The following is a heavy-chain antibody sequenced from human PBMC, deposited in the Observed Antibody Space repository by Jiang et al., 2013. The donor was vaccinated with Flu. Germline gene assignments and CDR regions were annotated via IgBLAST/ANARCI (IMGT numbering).Heavy chain of an antibody. V-gene: IGHV4-31*03. J-gene: IGHJ4*02. CDR3: ARVTSDCSGGSCYSLRARDFDY. Sequence: GPGLVKPSQTLSLACTVSGGSISSGGYYWSWIRQHPGKGLEWIGYIYYSGSTYYNPSLKSRVTISVDTSKNQFSLKLSSVTAADTAVYYCARVTSDCSGGSCYSLRARDFDYWGQGTLVTVSS. D-gene: IGHD2-15*01. CDR1: GGSISSGGYY. CDR2: IYYSGST.